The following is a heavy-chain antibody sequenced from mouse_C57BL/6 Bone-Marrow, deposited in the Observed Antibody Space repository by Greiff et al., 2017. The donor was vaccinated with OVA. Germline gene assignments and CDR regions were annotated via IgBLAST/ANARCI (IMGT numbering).Heavy chain of an antibody. D-gene: IGHD2-4*01. CDR3: ARYDSPRFAY. J-gene: IGHJ3*01. CDR1: GYAFSSSW. V-gene: IGHV1-82*01. Sequence: VQLQQSGPELVKPGASVKISCKASGYAFSSSWMNWVKQRPGKGLEWIGRIYPGDGDANYNGKFKGKATLTADKSSSTAYMQLSSLTSEDSAVYFCARYDSPRFAYWGQGTLVTVSA. CDR2: IYPGDGDA.